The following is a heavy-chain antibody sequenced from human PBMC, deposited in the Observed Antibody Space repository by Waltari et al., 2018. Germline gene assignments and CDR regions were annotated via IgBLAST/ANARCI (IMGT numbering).Heavy chain of an antibody. V-gene: IGHV3-23*01. J-gene: IGHJ6*02. D-gene: IGHD3-3*01. CDR3: AKDLTYYDFWSGLAYYYYGMDV. CDR2: ISGSGGST. Sequence: EVQLLESGGGLVQPGGSLRLSCAASGFTFSSYAMSWVRQAPGKGLEWVSAISGSGGSTYYADSVKGLFTISRDNSKNTLYLQMNSLRAEDTAVYYCAKDLTYYDFWSGLAYYYYGMDVWGQGTTVTVSS. CDR1: GFTFSSYA.